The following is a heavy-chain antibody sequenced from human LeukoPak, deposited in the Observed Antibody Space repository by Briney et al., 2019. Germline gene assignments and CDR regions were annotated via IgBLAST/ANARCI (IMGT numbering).Heavy chain of an antibody. CDR1: GASISSYY. J-gene: IGHJ6*02. CDR3: ARLATVDTLKYHAMDI. V-gene: IGHV4-4*08. D-gene: IGHD2-15*01. Sequence: SETLSLTCSVSGASISSYYWTWIRQPPGKGLGWIGFVNTNGGTSYNPSLKSRVAISLNTSRNQVSLRVSSVTAADTAVYFCARLATVDTLKYHAMDIWGQGTTVTVS. CDR2: VNTNGGT.